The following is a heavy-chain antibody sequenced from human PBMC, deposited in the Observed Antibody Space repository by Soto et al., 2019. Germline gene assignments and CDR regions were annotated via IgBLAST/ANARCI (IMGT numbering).Heavy chain of an antibody. D-gene: IGHD3-9*01. Sequence: GGSLRLSCAASGFTFSSYGMRWVRQAPGKGLEWVAVIWYDGSNKYYADSVKGRFTISRDNSKNTLHLQMNSLRAEDTAVYYCARKGRVLRYFDWSNYYYGMDVWGQGTTVTVSS. J-gene: IGHJ6*02. CDR2: IWYDGSNK. CDR3: ARKGRVLRYFDWSNYYYGMDV. CDR1: GFTFSSYG. V-gene: IGHV3-33*01.